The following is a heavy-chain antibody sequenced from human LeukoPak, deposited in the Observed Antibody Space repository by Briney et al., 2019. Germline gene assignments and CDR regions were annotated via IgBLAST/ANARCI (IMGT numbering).Heavy chain of an antibody. CDR1: GGTFSSYA. CDR3: ARLPCSGGSCYRAYYYYGMDV. Sequence: SVKVSCKASGGTFSSYAISWVRQAPGQGLEWMGRIIPILVIANYAQKFQGRVTITADKSTSTAYMELSSLRSEATAVYYCARLPCSGGSCYRAYYYYGMDVWGQGTTVTVS. CDR2: IIPILVIA. J-gene: IGHJ6*02. D-gene: IGHD2-15*01. V-gene: IGHV1-69*04.